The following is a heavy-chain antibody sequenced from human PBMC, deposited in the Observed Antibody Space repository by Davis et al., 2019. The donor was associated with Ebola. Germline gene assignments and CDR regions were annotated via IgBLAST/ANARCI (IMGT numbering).Heavy chain of an antibody. CDR1: GFTVSTHG. CDR2: TSHNERER. V-gene: IGHV3-30*19. CDR3: ARALHDEVLDY. J-gene: IGHJ4*02. D-gene: IGHD1-1*01. Sequence: PGGSLRLSCAASGFTVSTHGMHWVRQAPGKGLEWVAVTSHNERERFYGESVQGRFTISRDNSENVLYLQMDSLRPDDTAIYFCARALHDEVLDYWGQGTPVTVSS.